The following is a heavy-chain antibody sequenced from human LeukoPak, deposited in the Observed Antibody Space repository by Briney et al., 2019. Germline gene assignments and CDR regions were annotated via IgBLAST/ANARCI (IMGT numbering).Heavy chain of an antibody. CDR3: ARASYTDGGDYFIYWFDP. D-gene: IGHD4-17*01. Sequence: SVKVSCKASGYTFTSYAMNWVRQAPGQGLEWMGGIIPIFGTANYAQKFQGRVTITADKSTSTAYMELSSLRSEDTAVYYCARASYTDGGDYFIYWFDPWGQGTLVTVSS. CDR2: IIPIFGTA. CDR1: GYTFTSYA. V-gene: IGHV1-69*06. J-gene: IGHJ5*02.